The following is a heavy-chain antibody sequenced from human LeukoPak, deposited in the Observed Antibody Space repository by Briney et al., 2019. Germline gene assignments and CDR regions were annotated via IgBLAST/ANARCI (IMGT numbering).Heavy chain of an antibody. D-gene: IGHD6-6*01. J-gene: IGHJ3*01. CDR1: GITFSRFW. CDR3: ARSSYSSSSSV. CDR2: INSDGSEG. Sequence: GGSLRLSCAASGITFSRFWMSWYRQAPGKGLEWVASINSDGSEGYYADVVKGRFTISRDNAKNSLYLQINSLRAEDTAVYYCARSSYSSSSSVWGQGTMVTVSS. V-gene: IGHV3-7*03.